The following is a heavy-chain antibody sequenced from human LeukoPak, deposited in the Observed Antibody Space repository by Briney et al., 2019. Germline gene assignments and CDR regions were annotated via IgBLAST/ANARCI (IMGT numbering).Heavy chain of an antibody. J-gene: IGHJ4*02. D-gene: IGHD3-10*01. V-gene: IGHV3-30*04. Sequence: GGSLRLSCAASGFTFSSYAMHWVRQAPGKGLEWVAVISYDGSNKYYADSVKGRFTISRDNAKNSLYLQMSSLRAEDTAVYYCARDSGRVSFDYWGQGTLVTVSS. CDR3: ARDSGRVSFDY. CDR2: ISYDGSNK. CDR1: GFTFSSYA.